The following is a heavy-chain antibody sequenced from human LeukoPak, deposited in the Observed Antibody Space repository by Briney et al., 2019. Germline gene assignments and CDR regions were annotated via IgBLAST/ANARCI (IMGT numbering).Heavy chain of an antibody. V-gene: IGHV3-21*01. CDR2: ISSSSSYI. D-gene: IGHD5-24*01. CDR1: GFTFSSYS. CDR3: ARDRVEMATTLFSY. Sequence: GGSLRLSCAASGFTFSSYSMNWVRQAPGKGLEWVSSISSSSSYIYYADSVKGRFTISRDNAKNSLYLQMNSLRAEDTAVYYCARDRVEMATTLFSYWGQGTLVTVSS. J-gene: IGHJ4*02.